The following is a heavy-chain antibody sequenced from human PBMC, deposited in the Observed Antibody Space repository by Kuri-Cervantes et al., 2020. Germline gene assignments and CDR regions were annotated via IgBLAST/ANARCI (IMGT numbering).Heavy chain of an antibody. V-gene: IGHV1-2*02. J-gene: IGHJ4*02. D-gene: IGHD6-19*01. CDR2: ISPKRGGT. CDR1: GYMFTDFY. CDR3: ARAVAAPYYFDY. Sequence: ASVKVSCKASGYMFTDFYMHWLRQAPGQGLEWMGWISPKRGGTNYAQKFQGRVTMTRDTSISTAYMELSRLRSDDTAVYYCARAVAAPYYFDYWGQGTLVTVSS.